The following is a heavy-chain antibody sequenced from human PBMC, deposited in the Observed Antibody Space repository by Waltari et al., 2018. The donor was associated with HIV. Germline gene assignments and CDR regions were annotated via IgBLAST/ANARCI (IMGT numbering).Heavy chain of an antibody. D-gene: IGHD3-22*01. CDR3: ARAVYDSSGYYLDF. V-gene: IGHV3-11*01. CDR2: SSSSGGTT. Sequence: QVHLVKSGGGMVKPGGSLRLSCAASGFTFSDYYMSWIRQAPGKGLEWVSYSSSSGGTTYYADYVQGRFTISRDNANNSLFLQMTRLRVDDTATYYCARAVYDSSGYYLDFWGQGSLVAVSS. J-gene: IGHJ4*02. CDR1: GFTFSDYY.